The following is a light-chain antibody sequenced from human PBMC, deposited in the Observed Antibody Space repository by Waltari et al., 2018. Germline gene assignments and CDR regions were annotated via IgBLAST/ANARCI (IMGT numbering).Light chain of an antibody. V-gene: IGKV1-9*01. CDR1: QGVGSY. CDR3: QQVNTYPLT. CDR2: AAS. Sequence: DVQLTQSPSFLSASVGHRVTIPCRASQGVGSYLAWYQHKPGEAPKLLIHAASTLPSGVPSRFSGSSSGTEFTLTVSSLQPEDFGTYYCQQVNTYPLTFGGGTKVEI. J-gene: IGKJ4*01.